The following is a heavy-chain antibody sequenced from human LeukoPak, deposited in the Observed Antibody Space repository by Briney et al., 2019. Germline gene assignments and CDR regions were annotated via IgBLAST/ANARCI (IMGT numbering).Heavy chain of an antibody. D-gene: IGHD2-2*01. CDR2: ISGSGGST. CDR1: GFTFNTYT. CDR3: AKDRHAPGRYCSSTSCLPFDP. Sequence: GGSLRLSCAASGFTFNTYTMHWVRQAPPKGLEWVSAISGSGGSTYYSDSVKGRFTISRDNSEKKLYLQMNSLRAEDTAVYYCAKDRHAPGRYCSSTSCLPFDPWGQGTLVGVSS. V-gene: IGHV3-23*01. J-gene: IGHJ5*02.